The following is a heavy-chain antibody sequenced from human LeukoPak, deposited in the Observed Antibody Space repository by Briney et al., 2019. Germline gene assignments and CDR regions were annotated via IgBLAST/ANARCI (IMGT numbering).Heavy chain of an antibody. D-gene: IGHD2-2*01. CDR3: AHSRPYQLLSLPNAFDI. J-gene: IGHJ3*02. CDR1: GFSLSTSGVG. Sequence: ESGPTLVNPTQTLTLTCTFSGFSLSTSGVGVGWIRQPPGKALEWLALIYWNDDKRYSPSLKSRLTITKDTSKNQVVLTMTNMDPVDTATYYCAHSRPYQLLSLPNAFDIWGQGTMVTVSS. V-gene: IGHV2-5*01. CDR2: IYWNDDK.